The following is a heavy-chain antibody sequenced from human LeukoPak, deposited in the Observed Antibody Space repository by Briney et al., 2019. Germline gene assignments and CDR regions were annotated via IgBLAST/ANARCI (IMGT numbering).Heavy chain of an antibody. V-gene: IGHV3-23*01. D-gene: IGHD6-19*01. CDR1: GFTFSSYA. CDR2: ISGSGGST. J-gene: IGHJ4*02. CDR3: AKAPRGAVAGTSDY. Sequence: GGSLRLSCAASGFTFSSYAMSWVRQAPGKGLEWVSAISGSGGSTYYADSVKGRFTISRDNSKNTLYLQMNSLRAEDTAVYYCAKAPRGAVAGTSDYWGQGTLVTVSS.